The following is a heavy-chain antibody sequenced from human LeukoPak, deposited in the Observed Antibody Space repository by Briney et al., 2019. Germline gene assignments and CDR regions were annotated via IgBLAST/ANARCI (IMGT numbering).Heavy chain of an antibody. D-gene: IGHD3-10*01. CDR1: GGSVSSGSYY. J-gene: IGHJ3*02. CDR2: IYYSGST. Sequence: SETLSLTCTVSGGSVSSGSYYWSWIRQPPGKGLEWIGYIYYSGSTNYNPSLKSRVTISVDRSKNQFSLKLSSVTAADTAVYYCAGYGSGSYYFAFDIWGQGTMVTVSS. CDR3: AGYGSGSYYFAFDI. V-gene: IGHV4-61*01.